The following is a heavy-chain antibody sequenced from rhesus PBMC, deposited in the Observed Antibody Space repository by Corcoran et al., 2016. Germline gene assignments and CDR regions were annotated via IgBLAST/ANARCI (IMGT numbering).Heavy chain of an antibody. Sequence: KESGPALVKPTQTLTLTCTFSGFSLTTSGMGVGWIRQHPGKGREWIGNIYGNSASTYYNPPRKGRVTISKDTSKNPFSLKLSSGSAAGTALYYCARVVFNSLDVWGRGVLVTVSS. CDR1: GFSLTTSGMG. V-gene: IGHV4S17*01. D-gene: IGHD2-27*01. CDR3: ARVVFNSLDV. CDR2: IYGNSAST. J-gene: IGHJ5-2*02.